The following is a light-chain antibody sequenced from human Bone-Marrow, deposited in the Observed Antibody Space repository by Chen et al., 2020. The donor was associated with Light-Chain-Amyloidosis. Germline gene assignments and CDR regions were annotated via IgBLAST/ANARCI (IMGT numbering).Light chain of an antibody. CDR3: QVWDRSSDRPV. J-gene: IGLJ3*02. CDR2: DYS. CDR1: NIGSTS. Sequence: SYVLTQPSSVSVAPGQTATIACGGNNIGSTSVHWYQPTPGQAPLLVVYDYSDRPSGIPERVSGSNSGNTANLTIGRVEAGDEADYYCQVWDRSSDRPVFGGGTKLTVL. V-gene: IGLV3-21*02.